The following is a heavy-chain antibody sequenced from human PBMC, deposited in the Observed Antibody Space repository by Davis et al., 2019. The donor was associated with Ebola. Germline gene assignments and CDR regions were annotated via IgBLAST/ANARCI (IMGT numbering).Heavy chain of an antibody. CDR1: GFTFSSYW. Sequence: GESLKISCAASGFTFSSYWMSWVRQAPGKGLEWVANIKQDGSEKYYVDSVKGRFTISRDNAKNSLYLQMNSLGAEDTAVYYCAREPGGIFGVVPLFDYWGQGTLVTVSS. V-gene: IGHV3-7*01. CDR2: IKQDGSEK. CDR3: AREPGGIFGVVPLFDY. J-gene: IGHJ4*02. D-gene: IGHD3-3*01.